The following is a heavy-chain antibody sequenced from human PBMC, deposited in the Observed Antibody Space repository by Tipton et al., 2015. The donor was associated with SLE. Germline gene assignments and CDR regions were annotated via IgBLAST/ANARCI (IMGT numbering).Heavy chain of an antibody. D-gene: IGHD4-11*01. V-gene: IGHV3-23*01. Sequence: SLRLSCAASGFTFDDYAMHWVRQAPGKGLEWVSGISGSGGSTYYADSVKGRFTISRDNSKNTLYLQMNSLRAEDTAVYYCAKDPGAPTVTEYFQHWGQGTLVTVSS. CDR1: GFTFDDYA. CDR2: ISGSGGST. J-gene: IGHJ1*01. CDR3: AKDPGAPTVTEYFQH.